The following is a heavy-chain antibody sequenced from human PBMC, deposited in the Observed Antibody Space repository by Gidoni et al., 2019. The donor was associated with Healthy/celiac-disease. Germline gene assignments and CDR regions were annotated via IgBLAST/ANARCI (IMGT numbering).Heavy chain of an antibody. V-gene: IGHV4-38-2*02. J-gene: IGHJ4*02. D-gene: IGHD6-19*01. CDR2: IYHSGST. CDR3: ARGRYSSGWYDY. CDR1: GYSISSGYY. Sequence: QAQLQESGPGLVKPSETLSLTCTVSGYSISSGYYWGWIRQPPGKGLEWIGSIYHSGSTYYNPSLKSRVTISVDTSKNQFSLKLSSVTAADTAVYYCARGRYSSGWYDYWGQGTLVTVSS.